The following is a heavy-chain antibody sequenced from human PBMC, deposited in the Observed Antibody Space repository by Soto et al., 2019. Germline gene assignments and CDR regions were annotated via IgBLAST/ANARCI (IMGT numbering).Heavy chain of an antibody. Sequence: PGGSMRLSCAASVFTFSSYSMNWVRQAPGKGLEWVSYISSSSSTIYYADSVKGRFTISRDNAKNSLYLQMNSLRAEDTAVYYCARDGYSGYDYVPYFDYWGQGTLVTVSS. CDR2: ISSSSSTI. CDR3: ARDGYSGYDYVPYFDY. J-gene: IGHJ4*02. D-gene: IGHD5-12*01. CDR1: VFTFSSYS. V-gene: IGHV3-48*01.